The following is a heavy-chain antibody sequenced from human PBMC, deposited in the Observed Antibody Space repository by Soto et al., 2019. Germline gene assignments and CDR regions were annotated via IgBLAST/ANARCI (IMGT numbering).Heavy chain of an antibody. CDR1: GGSISSYY. V-gene: IGHV4-59*01. CDR3: ARADSYGSMDV. D-gene: IGHD5-18*01. CDR2: IYYSGST. Sequence: QVQLQESGPGLVKPSETLSLTCTVSGGSISSYYWSWIRQPPGKGLEWIGYIYYSGSTNYNPSLKSRVTISVDTSKNQFSLKLSSVTAADTAVYYGARADSYGSMDVWGQGTTVTVSS. J-gene: IGHJ6*02.